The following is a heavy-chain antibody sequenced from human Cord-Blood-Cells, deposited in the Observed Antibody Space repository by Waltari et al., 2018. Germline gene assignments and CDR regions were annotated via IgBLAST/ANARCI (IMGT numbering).Heavy chain of an antibody. Sequence: QVQLVESGGGVVEPGRSLRLSCAASGFLFSSSGTHWVRPGPGKGLEWVAVICYDGSNKYYADSVKGLFTISRDNSKNTLYLQMNSLRAENTAVYYCARGYSGYDPYYFDYWGQGTLVTVSS. CDR2: ICYDGSNK. D-gene: IGHD5-12*01. CDR3: ARGYSGYDPYYFDY. CDR1: GFLFSSSG. J-gene: IGHJ4*02. V-gene: IGHV3-33*01.